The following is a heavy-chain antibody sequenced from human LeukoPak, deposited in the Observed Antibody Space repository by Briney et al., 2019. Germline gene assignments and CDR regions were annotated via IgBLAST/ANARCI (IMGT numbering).Heavy chain of an antibody. D-gene: IGHD3-3*01. CDR1: GYTFTGYY. CDR2: INPSGGST. Sequence: ASVKVSCKASGYTFTGYYMHWVRQAPGQGLEWMGIINPSGGSTSFVQKFQGRVTMTRDMSTSTCYMELSSLRVEDTAVYFCARGAEYYAIWRGYAGYSDYWGQGISVTVSS. J-gene: IGHJ4*02. CDR3: ARGAEYYAIWRGYAGYSDY. V-gene: IGHV1-46*01.